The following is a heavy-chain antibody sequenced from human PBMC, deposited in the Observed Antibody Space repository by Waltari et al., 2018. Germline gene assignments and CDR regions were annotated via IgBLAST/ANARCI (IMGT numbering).Heavy chain of an antibody. J-gene: IGHJ4*02. D-gene: IGHD2-2*01. CDR3: AKGGGLCSSSSCRIDY. Sequence: EVQLVESGGGLVQPGGSLSLSCAASGFTFSNSAMSWVRQAPGKGLEWVSAISGNGGSAYYADSVKGRFTISRDNSKNTLYLQMNSLRAEDTAVYYCAKGGGLCSSSSCRIDYWGQGTLVTVSS. CDR1: GFTFSNSA. CDR2: ISGNGGSA. V-gene: IGHV3-23*04.